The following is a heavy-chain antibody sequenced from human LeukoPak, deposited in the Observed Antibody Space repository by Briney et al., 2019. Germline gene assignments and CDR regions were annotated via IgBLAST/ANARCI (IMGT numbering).Heavy chain of an antibody. V-gene: IGHV3-11*01. D-gene: IGHD4-17*01. CDR3: ARWNAVTTSIDY. J-gene: IGHJ4*02. Sequence: PGGSLRLSCAASGFTFSDYYMSWIRQAPGKGLEWVSYISSSGSTIYYADSVKSRFTISRDNAKNSLYLQMNSLRAEDTAVYYCARWNAVTTSIDYWGQGILVAVSS. CDR1: GFTFSDYY. CDR2: ISSSGSTI.